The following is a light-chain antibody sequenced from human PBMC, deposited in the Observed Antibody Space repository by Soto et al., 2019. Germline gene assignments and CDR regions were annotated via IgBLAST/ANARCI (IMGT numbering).Light chain of an antibody. Sequence: DIVMTQTPLSLPVTPGEPASISCGSSQSLLDSDDGNTYLDWYLQKPGQSPQLLIYTVSYRASGVPDRFSGSGSGAEFTLTISSLQSEDFAVYYCQQYNNWPPITFGQGTRLDIK. CDR3: QQYNNWPPIT. V-gene: IGKV2-40*01. CDR2: TVS. J-gene: IGKJ5*01. CDR1: QSLLDSDDGNTY.